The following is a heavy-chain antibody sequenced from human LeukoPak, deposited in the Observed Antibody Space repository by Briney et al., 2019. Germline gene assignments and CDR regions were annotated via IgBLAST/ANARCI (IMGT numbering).Heavy chain of an antibody. V-gene: IGHV1-2*06. CDR1: GYTFTGYY. CDR3: ARDPYYYDSSGYYQNYYYMDV. D-gene: IGHD3-22*01. J-gene: IGHJ6*03. Sequence: GASVKVSCKASGYTFTGYYMHWVRQAPGQGLEWMGRINPNSGGTNYAQKFQGRVTMTRDTSISTAYMELNRLRSDDTAVYYCARDPYYYDSSGYYQNYYYMDVWGKGTTVTVS. CDR2: INPNSGGT.